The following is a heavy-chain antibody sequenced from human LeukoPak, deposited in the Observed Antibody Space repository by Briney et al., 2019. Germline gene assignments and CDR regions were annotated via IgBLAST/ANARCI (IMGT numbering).Heavy chain of an antibody. J-gene: IGHJ4*02. CDR3: ARDPTYDFWSGYYRSVEPTGGYFDY. CDR2: ISSSGSTI. D-gene: IGHD3-3*01. CDR1: GFTFSDYY. Sequence: GGSLRLSCAASGFTFSDYYMSWIRQAPGKGLEWVSYISSSGSTIYYADSVKGRFTISRDNAKNSLYLQMNSLRAEDTAVYYCARDPTYDFWSGYYRSVEPTGGYFDYWGQGTLVTVSS. V-gene: IGHV3-11*01.